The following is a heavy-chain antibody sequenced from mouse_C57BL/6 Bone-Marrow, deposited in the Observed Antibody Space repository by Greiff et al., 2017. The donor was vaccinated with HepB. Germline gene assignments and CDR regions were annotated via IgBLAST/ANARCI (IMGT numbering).Heavy chain of an antibody. CDR1: GYTFTEYT. J-gene: IGHJ2*01. CDR2: IYPGSGSI. V-gene: IGHV1-62-2*01. CDR3: AREGGFYFDY. Sequence: QVQLQQSGAELVKPGASVKLSCKASGYTFTEYTIHWVKQRPGQGLEWIGWIYPGSGSIKYNEKFKSKATLTVDKPSSTAYMQLSSLTSEDSAVYYCAREGGFYFDYWGQGTTLTVSS. D-gene: IGHD1-2*01.